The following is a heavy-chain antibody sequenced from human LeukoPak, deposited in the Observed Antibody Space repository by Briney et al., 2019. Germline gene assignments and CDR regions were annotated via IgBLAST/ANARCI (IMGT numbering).Heavy chain of an antibody. J-gene: IGHJ4*02. CDR1: GFTFTNYA. Sequence: GGSLRLSCAASGFTFTNYAMSWVRQAPGKGLEWVSAISDSGGSTYYAVSVKGRFTISRDNSKNTLYLQMNSLRAEDTAVYYCAKGRWLDCWGQGTLVTVSS. D-gene: IGHD4-23*01. V-gene: IGHV3-23*01. CDR3: AKGRWLDC. CDR2: ISDSGGST.